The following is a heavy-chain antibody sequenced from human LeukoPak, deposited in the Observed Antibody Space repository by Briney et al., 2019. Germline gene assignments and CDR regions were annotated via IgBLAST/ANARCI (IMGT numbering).Heavy chain of an antibody. CDR2: ISYDGSNK. V-gene: IGHV3-30*04. Sequence: PGGSLRLSCAASGFTFSSYAMHWVRQAPGKGLEWVAVISYDGSNKYYADSVKGRFTISRDNSKNTLYLQMNSLRAEDTAVYYCEIMVATIDYWGQGTLVTVSS. CDR3: EIMVATIDY. J-gene: IGHJ4*02. D-gene: IGHD5-12*01. CDR1: GFTFSSYA.